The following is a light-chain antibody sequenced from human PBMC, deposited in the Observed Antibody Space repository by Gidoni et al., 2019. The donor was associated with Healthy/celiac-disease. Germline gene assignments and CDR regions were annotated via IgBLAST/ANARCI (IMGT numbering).Light chain of an antibody. V-gene: IGKV3-20*01. CDR3: QQYGSSPPT. CDR2: GAS. Sequence: EIVLTQSPVPLSLSPGGRATLSCRASQSVSSSYLAWYQQKPGQAPRLLIYGASSRATGIPDRFSGSGSGTDFTLTISRLEPEDFAVYYCQQYGSSPPTFGQGTKLEIK. J-gene: IGKJ2*01. CDR1: QSVSSSY.